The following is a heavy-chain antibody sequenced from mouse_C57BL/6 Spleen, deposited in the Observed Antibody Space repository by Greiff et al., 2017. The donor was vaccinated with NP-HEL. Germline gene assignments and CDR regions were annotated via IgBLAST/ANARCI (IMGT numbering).Heavy chain of an antibody. J-gene: IGHJ2*01. Sequence: EVQLQQSGAELVKPGASVKISCKASGYSFTGYYMHWVKQRSEQSLEWIGEINPNTGGTSYNQKFKGKATLTVDKSSSTAYMQLKSLTSEDSAVYYCGRSYEYGSSAFDYWGQGTTVTVPS. CDR1: GYSFTGYY. D-gene: IGHD1-1*01. CDR3: GRSYEYGSSAFDY. V-gene: IGHV1-43*01. CDR2: INPNTGGT.